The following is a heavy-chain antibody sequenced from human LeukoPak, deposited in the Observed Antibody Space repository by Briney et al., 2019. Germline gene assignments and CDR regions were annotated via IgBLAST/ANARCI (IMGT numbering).Heavy chain of an antibody. CDR2: ISSSGSTI. CDR1: GFTFSSYS. J-gene: IGHJ6*03. Sequence: GGSLRLSCAASGFTFSSYSMSWIRQAPGKGLEWVSYISSSGSTIYYADSVKGRFTISRDNAKNSLYLQMNSLRAEDTAVYYCARDGSQQLVSTCYYYYMDVWGKGTTVTVSS. D-gene: IGHD6-6*01. CDR3: ARDGSQQLVSTCYYYYMDV. V-gene: IGHV3-48*04.